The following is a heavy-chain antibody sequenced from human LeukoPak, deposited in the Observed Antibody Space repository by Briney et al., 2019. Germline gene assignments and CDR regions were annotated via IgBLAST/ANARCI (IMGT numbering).Heavy chain of an antibody. CDR3: ARGGSGTFYDILTGYDY. CDR2: ISGSGGIT. J-gene: IGHJ4*02. V-gene: IGHV3-23*01. D-gene: IGHD3-9*01. CDR1: GFTFNTYA. Sequence: GGSLRLSCAASGFTFNTYAMTWVRQAPGKGLEWVSGISGSGGITYYADSVKGRFTISRDNSKNTLYLQMNSLRAEDTAVYYCARGGSGTFYDILTGYDYWGQGTLVTVSS.